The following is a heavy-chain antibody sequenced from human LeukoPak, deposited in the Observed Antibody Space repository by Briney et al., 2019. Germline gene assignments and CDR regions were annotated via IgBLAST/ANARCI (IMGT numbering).Heavy chain of an antibody. CDR1: GFTFSSYW. Sequence: GGSLRLSCAASGFTFSSYWMHWARRAPGKGLVWVSRIKSDGSSTSYADSVKGRFTISRDNAKNTLYLQMNSLRVEDTAVYYCGPEAALGYWGQGTLVTVSS. J-gene: IGHJ4*02. D-gene: IGHD1-14*01. CDR3: GPEAALGY. V-gene: IGHV3-74*01. CDR2: IKSDGSST.